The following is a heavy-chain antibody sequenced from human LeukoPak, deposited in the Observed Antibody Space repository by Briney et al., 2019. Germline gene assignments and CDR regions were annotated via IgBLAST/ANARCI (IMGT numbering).Heavy chain of an antibody. CDR2: INHSGST. J-gene: IGHJ4*02. V-gene: IGHV4-34*01. CDR3: ARLRKNYYDSSGVQRDY. Sequence: SETLSLTCAVYGGSFSGYYWSWIRQPPGKGLEWIGEINHSGSTNYNPSLKSRVTISVDTSKNQFSLKLSSVTAADTAVYYCARLRKNYYDSSGVQRDYWGQGTLVTVSS. D-gene: IGHD3-22*01. CDR1: GGSFSGYY.